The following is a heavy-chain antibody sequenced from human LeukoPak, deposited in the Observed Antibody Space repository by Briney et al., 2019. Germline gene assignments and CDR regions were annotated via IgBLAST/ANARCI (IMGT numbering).Heavy chain of an antibody. CDR2: INQAGSEK. CDR1: GFTIKIYW. J-gene: IGHJ4*02. D-gene: IGHD4-17*01. Sequence: QAGGSLRLSCAASGFTIKIYWMSWVRQAPGKGLEWVANINQAGSEKYYVDSVKGRFTISRDNAKNSLYLQMNSLRDEDTAVYYCARDKSYGDSEDYWGQGTLVTVSS. V-gene: IGHV3-7*05. CDR3: ARDKSYGDSEDY.